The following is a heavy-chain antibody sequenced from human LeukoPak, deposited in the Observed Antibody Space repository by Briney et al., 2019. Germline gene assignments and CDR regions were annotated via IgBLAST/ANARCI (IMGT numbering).Heavy chain of an antibody. J-gene: IGHJ4*02. CDR3: ARDRGYYDSSGYLAY. Sequence: SGTLSLTCTVSGGSISSYYWSWIRQPPGKGLEWIGYIYYSGSTNYNPSLKSRVTISVDTSKNQFSLKLSSVTAADTAVYYCARDRGYYDSSGYLAYWGQGTLVTVSS. CDR1: GGSISSYY. CDR2: IYYSGST. D-gene: IGHD3-22*01. V-gene: IGHV4-59*01.